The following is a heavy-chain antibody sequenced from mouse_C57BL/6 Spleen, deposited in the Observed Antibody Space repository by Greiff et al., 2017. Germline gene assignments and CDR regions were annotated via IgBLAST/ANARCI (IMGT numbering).Heavy chain of an antibody. V-gene: IGHV1-18*01. CDR2: INPNNGGT. CDR3: ARRVYDGYWCAY. D-gene: IGHD2-3*01. J-gene: IGHJ3*01. CDR1: GYTFTDYN. Sequence: VQLQQSGPELVKPGASVKIPCKASGYTFTDYNMDWVKQSHGKSLEWIGDINPNNGGTIYNQKFKGKATLTVDKSSSTAYMALRSLTSEDTAVYYCARRVYDGYWCAYWGQGTLVTVSA.